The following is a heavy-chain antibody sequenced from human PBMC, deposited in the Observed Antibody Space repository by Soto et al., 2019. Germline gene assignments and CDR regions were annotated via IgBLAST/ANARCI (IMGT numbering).Heavy chain of an antibody. V-gene: IGHV4-59*01. J-gene: IGHJ5*02. CDR1: GASISNYY. CDR3: ARERAEGDGSGWTLFDP. CDR2: IHYSGST. Sequence: QVQLQESGPGLVKPSETLSLMCTVSGASISNYYWSWIRQSPGKGLEWIGYIHYSGSTNYNPSFESRVTISVDTSKNQFSLRLSSVTAADTAFYYCARERAEGDGSGWTLFDPWGQGTLVTVSS. D-gene: IGHD6-19*01.